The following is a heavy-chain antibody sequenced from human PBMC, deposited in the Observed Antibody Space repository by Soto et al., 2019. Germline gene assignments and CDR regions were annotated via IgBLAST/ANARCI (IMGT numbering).Heavy chain of an antibody. CDR1: GFTFSKYA. D-gene: IGHD3-3*01. CDR3: AKAYDFWSGYFDY. CDR2: ISGSGGST. J-gene: IGHJ4*02. V-gene: IGHV3-23*01. Sequence: PGGSLRLSCAASGFTFSKYAMSCVRQAPGKGLEWVSVISGSGGSTYYADSVKGRFTISRDNSKNTLYLQMNSLRAEDTAVYYCAKAYDFWSGYFDYWGQGTLVTVS.